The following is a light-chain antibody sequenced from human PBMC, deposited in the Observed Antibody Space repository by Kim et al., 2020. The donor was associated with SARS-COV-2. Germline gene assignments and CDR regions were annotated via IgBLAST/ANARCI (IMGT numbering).Light chain of an antibody. CDR1: SSNIGSNY. V-gene: IGLV1-47*01. Sequence: ELTQPPSASGTPGQRVTISCSGSSSNIGSNYVYWYQQLPGTAPKLLIYRNNQRPSGVPDRFSGSKSGTSASLAISGLRSEDEADYYCTAWDDSLSGVVFGGGTQLTVL. J-gene: IGLJ2*01. CDR2: RNN. CDR3: TAWDDSLSGVV.